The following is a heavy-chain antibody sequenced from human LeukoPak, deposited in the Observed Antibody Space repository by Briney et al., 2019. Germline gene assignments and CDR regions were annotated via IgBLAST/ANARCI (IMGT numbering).Heavy chain of an antibody. CDR1: GYTFTGYY. V-gene: IGHV1-2*02. CDR2: INPNSGGT. J-gene: IGHJ5*02. D-gene: IGHD6-19*01. Sequence: GASVKVSCKASGYTFTGYYMHWVRQAPGQGLEWMGWINPNSGGTNYAQKFQGRVTMTRDTSITTAYMELSRLRSDDTAVYYCAREGQWLAHWFDPWGQEPRSPSPQ. CDR3: AREGQWLAHWFDP.